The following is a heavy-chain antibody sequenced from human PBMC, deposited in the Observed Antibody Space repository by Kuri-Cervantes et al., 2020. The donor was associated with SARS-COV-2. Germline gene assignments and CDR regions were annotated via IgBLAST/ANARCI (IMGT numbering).Heavy chain of an antibody. CDR2: INHSGST. CDR3: ASIVVVPAASGYYYYYGMDV. D-gene: IGHD2-2*01. V-gene: IGHV4-34*01. J-gene: IGHJ6*02. CDR1: GGSFSGYY. Sequence: GSLRLSCAVYGGSFSGYYWSWIRQPPGKGLEWIGEINHSGSTNYNPSLKSRVTISVDTSKNQLSLKLSSVTAADTAVYYCASIVVVPAASGYYYYYGMDVWGQGTTVTVSS.